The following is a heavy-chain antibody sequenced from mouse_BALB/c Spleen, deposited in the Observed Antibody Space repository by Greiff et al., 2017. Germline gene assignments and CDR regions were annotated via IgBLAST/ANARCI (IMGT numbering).Heavy chain of an antibody. V-gene: IGHV3-8*02. CDR1: GDSITSGY. D-gene: IGHD1-1*01. CDR3: ARSLYGSSYCAY. J-gene: IGHJ3*01. CDR2: ISYSGST. Sequence: EVQLQQSGPSLVKPSQTLSLTCSVTGDSITSGYWNWIRKFPGNKLEYMGYISYSGSTYYNPSLKSRISITRDTSKNQYYLQLNSVTTEDTATYYCARSLYGSSYCAYWGQGTLVTVSA.